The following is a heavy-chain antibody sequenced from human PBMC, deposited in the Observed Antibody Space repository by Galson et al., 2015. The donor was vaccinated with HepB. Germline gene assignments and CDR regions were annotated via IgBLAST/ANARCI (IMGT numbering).Heavy chain of an antibody. CDR1: GGTFSSYA. Sequence: SVKASCKASGGTFSSYAISWVRQAPGQGLEWMGRIIPILGIANYAQKFQGRVTITADKSTSTAYMELSSLRSEDTAVYYCARERTSWIAVAYSDAFDIWGQGTMVTVSS. CDR3: ARERTSWIAVAYSDAFDI. D-gene: IGHD6-19*01. V-gene: IGHV1-69*04. J-gene: IGHJ3*02. CDR2: IIPILGIA.